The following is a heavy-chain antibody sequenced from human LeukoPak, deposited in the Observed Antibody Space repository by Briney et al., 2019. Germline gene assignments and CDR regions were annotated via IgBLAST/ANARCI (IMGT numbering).Heavy chain of an antibody. D-gene: IGHD2-21*01. Sequence: GGSLRLSCAVSGFTVSSNYMSWVRQAPGKGLEWVSVIYSSGSTYYADSVKGRFTISRDNSKNTLYLQMSSLRAEDTAVYYCASCFRVNAFDIWDQGTMVTVSS. V-gene: IGHV3-66*01. CDR1: GFTVSSNY. J-gene: IGHJ3*02. CDR2: IYSSGST. CDR3: ASCFRVNAFDI.